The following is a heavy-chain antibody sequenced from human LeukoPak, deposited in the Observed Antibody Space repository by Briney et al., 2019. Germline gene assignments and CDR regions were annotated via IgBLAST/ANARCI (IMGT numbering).Heavy chain of an antibody. V-gene: IGHV4-34*01. J-gene: IGHJ6*03. Sequence: SETLSLTCAVYGGSFSGYYWSWIRQPPGKGLEWIGEINHSGSTNYNPSLKSRVTISVDTSKNQFSLKLSSVTAADTAVYYCASPHDSSGYQQYYYYMDVWGKGTTVTVSS. CDR2: INHSGST. CDR3: ASPHDSSGYQQYYYYMDV. D-gene: IGHD3-22*01. CDR1: GGSFSGYY.